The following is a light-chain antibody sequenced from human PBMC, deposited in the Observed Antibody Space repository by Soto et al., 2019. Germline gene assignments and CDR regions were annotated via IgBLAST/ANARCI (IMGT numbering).Light chain of an antibody. CDR2: GAP. CDR1: QSVSSN. Sequence: EIVITQSPATLSVSPGERATLSCRASQSVSSNLAWYQQKPGQAPRLLIYGAPTRATGIPARFSGSGSGTEFTLTISSLQSEDFAVYYCQQYNNWPPWKFGQGTKVDI. V-gene: IGKV3-15*01. J-gene: IGKJ1*01. CDR3: QQYNNWPPWK.